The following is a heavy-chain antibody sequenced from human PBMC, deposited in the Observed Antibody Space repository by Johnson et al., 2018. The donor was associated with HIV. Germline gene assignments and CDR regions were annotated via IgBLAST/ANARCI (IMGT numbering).Heavy chain of an antibody. V-gene: IGHV3-25*04. CDR1: GFTFSSYA. J-gene: IGHJ3*02. CDR3: AREGPGYSSGWYAFDI. Sequence: GLVQPGRSLRLSCAASGFTFSSYAMHCVRQAPGNGLELVGQVNPNGGSTYLVDSGKDRFNISRDNAKNTLHLQMNSLRAEDTALYYCAREGPGYSSGWYAFDIWGQGTMVTVSS. D-gene: IGHD6-19*01. CDR2: VNPNGGST.